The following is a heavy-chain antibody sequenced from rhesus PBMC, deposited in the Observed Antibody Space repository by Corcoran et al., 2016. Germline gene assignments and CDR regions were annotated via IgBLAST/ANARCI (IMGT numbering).Heavy chain of an antibody. CDR2: VDPEDGEV. Sequence: EVQLVQSGAEVKKPGASVKISCKASGHTFTDYYLHWVRQAPGKGLKWRGRVDPEDGEVIPDQKFQDRVTITEDTSTDTAYIELSSLRSEDTSVYYCATGSWNNLLNYWGQGVLVTVSS. CDR1: GHTFTDYY. CDR3: ATGSWNNLLNY. D-gene: IGHD1-20*01. V-gene: IGHV1-111*02. J-gene: IGHJ4*01.